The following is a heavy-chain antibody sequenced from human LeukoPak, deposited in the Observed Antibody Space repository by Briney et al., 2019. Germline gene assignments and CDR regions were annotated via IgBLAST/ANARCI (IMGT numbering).Heavy chain of an antibody. CDR3: AKDLGSGSYACDI. CDR1: GFTVSSNY. V-gene: IGHV3-53*05. J-gene: IGHJ3*02. CDR2: IYSGGST. Sequence: GGSLRLSCAASGFTVSSNYMSWVRQAPGKGLEWVSVIYSGGSTYYADSVKGRFTISRDNSKNTMYLQMNSLRTEDTAVYYCAKDLGSGSYACDIWGQGTMVTVSS. D-gene: IGHD3-10*01.